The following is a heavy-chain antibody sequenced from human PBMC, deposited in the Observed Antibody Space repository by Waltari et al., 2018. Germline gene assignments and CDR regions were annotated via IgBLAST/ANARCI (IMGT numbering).Heavy chain of an antibody. CDR2: IWYDGSNK. CDR3: AREAGYYYDSSGYYYNY. D-gene: IGHD3-22*01. V-gene: IGHV3-33*01. Sequence: QVQLVESGGGVVQPGRSLRLSCAASGFTFSSYGMHWVRQAPGKGLEWVAVIWYDGSNKYYADSVKGRFTISRDNSKNTLYLQMNSLRAEDTAVYYCAREAGYYYDSSGYYYNYWGQGTLVTVSS. J-gene: IGHJ4*02. CDR1: GFTFSSYG.